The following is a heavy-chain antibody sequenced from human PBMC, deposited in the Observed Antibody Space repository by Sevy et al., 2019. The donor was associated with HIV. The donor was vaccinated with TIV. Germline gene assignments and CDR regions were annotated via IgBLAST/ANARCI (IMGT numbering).Heavy chain of an antibody. Sequence: GGSLRLSCVASGFNFNIYSMSWVRQAPGKGLEWVSTLSFGCGRINHADSVQGRFTMSRDDSKKTVYLEMNSLRAEDTAVYYCASEGCTRPHDHWGQGTLVTVSS. D-gene: IGHD2-8*01. CDR1: GFNFNIYS. V-gene: IGHV3-23*01. CDR2: LSFGCGRI. J-gene: IGHJ4*02. CDR3: ASEGCTRPHDH.